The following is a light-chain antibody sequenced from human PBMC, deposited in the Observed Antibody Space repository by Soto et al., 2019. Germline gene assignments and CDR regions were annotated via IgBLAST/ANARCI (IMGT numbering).Light chain of an antibody. CDR3: QQSYSPLYT. Sequence: DIQMTQSPSSLSASVGDRVTITCRASQSISSYLNWYQQKQGKAPTLLIYAASSLQSGVTSRVSGSGSGTDFTLTISSPQPEDFATYYCQQSYSPLYTFGQGTKLEIK. CDR2: AAS. V-gene: IGKV1-39*01. J-gene: IGKJ2*01. CDR1: QSISSY.